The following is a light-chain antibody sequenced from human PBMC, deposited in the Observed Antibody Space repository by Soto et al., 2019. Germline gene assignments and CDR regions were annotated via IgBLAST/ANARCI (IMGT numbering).Light chain of an antibody. CDR2: GES. CDR1: QSVTTR. Sequence: EIVLTQSPSTLSSSPGGRATLSCRASQSVTTRLAWYQQKPGQPPRLLIYGESIWASGVPARISGSGSGTDFTLTISRVEPEDVVLYYCQQYGGTPFTFGLGTQVEIK. CDR3: QQYGGTPFT. V-gene: IGKV3-20*01. J-gene: IGKJ5*01.